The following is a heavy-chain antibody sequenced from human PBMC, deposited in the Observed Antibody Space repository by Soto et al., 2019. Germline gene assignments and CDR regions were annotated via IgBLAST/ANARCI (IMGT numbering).Heavy chain of an antibody. V-gene: IGHV1-18*01. D-gene: IGHD3-3*01. CDR3: ARGGHYDVQWRGSGGFDAFDI. Sequence: QVQLVQSGAEVKKPGASVKVSCKASGYTFTSYGISWVRQAPGQGLEWMGWISAYKGNTNYAQKVKGRVSFAAETTTSKAYLELRSLTSDVTAVDYCARGGHYDVQWRGSGGFDAFDIWGQGTMVTVSS. CDR1: GYTFTSYG. CDR2: ISAYKGNT. J-gene: IGHJ3*02.